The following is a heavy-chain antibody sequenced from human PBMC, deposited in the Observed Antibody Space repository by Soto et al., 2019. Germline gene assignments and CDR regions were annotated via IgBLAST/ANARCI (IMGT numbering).Heavy chain of an antibody. CDR3: ARWSYLDY. J-gene: IGHJ4*02. Sequence: DVQLWESGGGLVQPGGYLRLSCAASGFSFGSYALSWVRQAPGKGLEWVSTISGSDGKTFYADSVKGRFSISRDTSKSTLYLQMNSLRADDTAMYYCARWSYLDYWGQGTRVTVSS. CDR2: ISGSDGKT. D-gene: IGHD3-3*01. CDR1: GFSFGSYA. V-gene: IGHV3-23*01.